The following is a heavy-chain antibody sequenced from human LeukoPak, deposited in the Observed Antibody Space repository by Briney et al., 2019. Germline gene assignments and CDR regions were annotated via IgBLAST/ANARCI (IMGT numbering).Heavy chain of an antibody. J-gene: IGHJ3*02. CDR1: GFTFSSYG. CDR2: ISSNGGST. D-gene: IGHD5-18*01. V-gene: IGHV3-64*01. Sequence: GGSLRLSCAAPGFTFSSYGMHWVRQAPGKGLEYVSAISSNGGSTYNANSVEGRFTISRDNSKNTLYLQMGSLRAEDMAVYYCARGGIQLWAHDAFDIWGQGTMVTVSS. CDR3: ARGGIQLWAHDAFDI.